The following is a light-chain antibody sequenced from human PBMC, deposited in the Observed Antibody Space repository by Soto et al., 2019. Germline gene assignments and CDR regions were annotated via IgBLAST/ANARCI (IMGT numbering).Light chain of an antibody. V-gene: IGKV1-5*03. CDR3: QQYNTYSGLT. Sequence: DIQMTQSPSTLSASVGDRVTITCRASQSISYWLAWYQQKPGKAPKLLIYTASSLESVVPSRFSGSGSGTEFTLTISSLQPDDFATYYCQQYNTYSGLTFGGGTKVEIK. CDR1: QSISYW. CDR2: TAS. J-gene: IGKJ4*01.